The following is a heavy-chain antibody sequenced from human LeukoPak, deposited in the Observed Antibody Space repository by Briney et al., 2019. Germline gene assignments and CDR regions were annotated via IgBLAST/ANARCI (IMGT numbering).Heavy chain of an antibody. CDR3: ARNLYYHFWSGYCN. Sequence: SETLSLTCAVSGYSISSGYYWGWIRQPPGKGLEWIGSIYHSGSTYYNPSLKSRVTISVDTSKSQFSLKLSSVTAADTAVYYCARNLYYHFWSGYCNWGQGTLVTVSS. CDR1: GYSISSGYY. CDR2: IYHSGST. J-gene: IGHJ4*02. D-gene: IGHD3-3*01. V-gene: IGHV4-38-2*01.